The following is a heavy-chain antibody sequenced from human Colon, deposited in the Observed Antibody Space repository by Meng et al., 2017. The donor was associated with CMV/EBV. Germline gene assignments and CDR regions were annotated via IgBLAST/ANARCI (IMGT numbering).Heavy chain of an antibody. CDR2: IYSCGST. CDR1: GFTVSSNY. CDR3: ARDRSDVYRYLDS. J-gene: IGHJ5*01. V-gene: IGHV3-66*03. D-gene: IGHD5-24*01. Sequence: GESLKISCAASGFTVSSNYMSWVRQAPGKGLEWVSVIYSCGSTYYADSVKGRFTISRDNSKNTLYLQMNSLRAEDTAVYYCARDRSDVYRYLDSWGQGTLVTVSS.